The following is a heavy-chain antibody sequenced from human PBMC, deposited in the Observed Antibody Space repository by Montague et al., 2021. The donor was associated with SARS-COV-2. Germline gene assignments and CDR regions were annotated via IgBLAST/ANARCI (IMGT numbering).Heavy chain of an antibody. D-gene: IGHD2-15*01. CDR2: ISYDGSNK. Sequence: SLRLSCAASGFTFSSYAMHWVRQAPGKGLEWVAVISYDGSNKYYADFVKGRFTISRDNSKNTLYLQMNSLRAEDTAVYYCARDLAKVVAAPHDDYYYYYGMDVWGQGTTVTVSS. CDR1: GFTFSSYA. CDR3: ARDLAKVVAAPHDDYYYYYGMDV. J-gene: IGHJ6*02. V-gene: IGHV3-30*04.